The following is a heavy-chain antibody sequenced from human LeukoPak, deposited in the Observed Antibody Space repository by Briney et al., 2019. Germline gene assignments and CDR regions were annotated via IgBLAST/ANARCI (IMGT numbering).Heavy chain of an antibody. CDR2: IWYDGSNK. Sequence: GRSLRLSCAASGFTFSSYGMHWVRQAPGKGLEWVAVIWYDGSNKYYADSVKGRFTISRDNSKNTLYLQMNSLRAEDTAVYYCARVGSQFNFEAAGTRWNYYGMDAWGQGTTVTVSS. D-gene: IGHD6-13*01. V-gene: IGHV3-33*01. CDR1: GFTFSSYG. CDR3: ARVGSQFNFEAAGTRWNYYGMDA. J-gene: IGHJ6*02.